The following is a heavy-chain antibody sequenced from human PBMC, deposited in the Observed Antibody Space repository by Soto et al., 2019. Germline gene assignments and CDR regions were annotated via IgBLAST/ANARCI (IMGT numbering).Heavy chain of an antibody. D-gene: IGHD6-13*01. CDR2: ISAYNGNI. Sequence: QVQLVQSGGEVKKPGASVKVSCKASAYTFTNYGISWVRQAPGQGLEWMGWISAYNGNINYAQKFRGRVTMTTDTSTSSAYLEVRSLRSDDTSVYYCASCGTSWNLRVFDSWGQGPLVTVSS. V-gene: IGHV1-18*01. CDR1: AYTFTNYG. CDR3: ASCGTSWNLRVFDS. J-gene: IGHJ4*02.